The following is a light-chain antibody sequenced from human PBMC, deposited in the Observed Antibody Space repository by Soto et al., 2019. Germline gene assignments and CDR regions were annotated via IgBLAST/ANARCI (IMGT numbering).Light chain of an antibody. V-gene: IGLV2-23*01. Sequence: QSVLTQPASVSGSRGQSITISCTGTSSDVGSYNLVSWYQHLPGKAPKLIIYEGSKRPSGVSNRFSGSKSGNTASLTISGLQAEDEADYYCCSYAGSSALVFGTGTKLTVL. CDR2: EGS. J-gene: IGLJ1*01. CDR1: SSDVGSYNL. CDR3: CSYAGSSALV.